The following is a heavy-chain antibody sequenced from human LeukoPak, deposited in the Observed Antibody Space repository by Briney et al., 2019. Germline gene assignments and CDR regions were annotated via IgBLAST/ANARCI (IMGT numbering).Heavy chain of an antibody. CDR3: YCGGVSFMDV. J-gene: IGHJ6*03. V-gene: IGHV1-2*02. D-gene: IGHD2-21*01. CDR2: INPNSGGT. Sequence: ASVKVSCKASGYTFTRYYMHWVRQAPGQGLEWMGCINPNSGGTNYAQKFQGRVTMTRNTSISTAYMELSSLRSEDTAVYDCYCGGVSFMDVWGKGTTVTISS. CDR1: GYTFTRYY.